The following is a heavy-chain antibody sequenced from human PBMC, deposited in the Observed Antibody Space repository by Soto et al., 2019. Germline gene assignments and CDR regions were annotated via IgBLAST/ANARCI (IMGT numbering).Heavy chain of an antibody. Sequence: ASVKVSCTASGYTFTRYGLSWVRQAPGQGLEWMGWISAYNGNTNYAQKLQGRVTITADESTSTAYMELSSLRSEDTAVYYCARDCSSTSCYPRDYYYGMDVWGQGTTVTVSS. CDR3: ARDCSSTSCYPRDYYYGMDV. D-gene: IGHD2-2*01. CDR2: ISAYNGNT. CDR1: GYTFTRYG. V-gene: IGHV1-18*01. J-gene: IGHJ6*02.